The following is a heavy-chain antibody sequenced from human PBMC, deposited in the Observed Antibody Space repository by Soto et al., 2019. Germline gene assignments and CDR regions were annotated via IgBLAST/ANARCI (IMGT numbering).Heavy chain of an antibody. Sequence: ETLAVTCAVYGGSFIGYYGIWIRQPPGKGLEWIGDINHIGTTNYNPSLKSRVTISVDTSKNQFSLKMSSVTAADTALYYCARDPHDYGVPAGGIDVWGQGTTVTVSS. CDR1: GGSFIGYY. CDR3: ARDPHDYGVPAGGIDV. CDR2: INHIGTT. V-gene: IGHV4-34*01. D-gene: IGHD4-17*01. J-gene: IGHJ6*02.